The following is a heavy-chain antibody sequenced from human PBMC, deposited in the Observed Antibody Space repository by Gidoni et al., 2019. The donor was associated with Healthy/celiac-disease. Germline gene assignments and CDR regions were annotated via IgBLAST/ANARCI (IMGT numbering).Heavy chain of an antibody. J-gene: IGHJ3*02. CDR2: ISSSSSYI. CDR3: ARDLSTEIWYNWNDDYTRGAFDI. V-gene: IGHV3-21*01. Sequence: EVQLVESGGGLVKPGGSLRLSCAASGFTFSSYSMNWVRQAPGKGPEWVSSISSSSSYIYYADSVKGRFTISRDNAKNSLYLQMNSLRAEDTAVYYCARDLSTEIWYNWNDDYTRGAFDIWGQGTMVTVSS. CDR1: GFTFSSYS. D-gene: IGHD1-1*01.